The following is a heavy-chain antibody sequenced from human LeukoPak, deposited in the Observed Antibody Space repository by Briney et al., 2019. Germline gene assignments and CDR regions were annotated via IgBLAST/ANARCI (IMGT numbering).Heavy chain of an antibody. J-gene: IGHJ4*02. D-gene: IGHD5-24*01. CDR3: GKADLDGYNYRPFDY. V-gene: IGHV3-23*01. CDR2: VSGSGGST. Sequence: GWSLRLSCAASGFTFSSYVMSWGRQAPGKGGEWVSAVSGSGGSTYYADSVEGRFTISRDNSKNTLYLQMNSLRAEDTAVYYCGKADLDGYNYRPFDYWGQGTLVTVSS. CDR1: GFTFSSYV.